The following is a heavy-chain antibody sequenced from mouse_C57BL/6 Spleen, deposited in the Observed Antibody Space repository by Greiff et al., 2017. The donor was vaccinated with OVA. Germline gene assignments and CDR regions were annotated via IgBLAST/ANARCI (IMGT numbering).Heavy chain of an antibody. CDR2: IDPSDSYT. CDR1: GYTFTSYW. D-gene: IGHD1-1*02. Sequence: VQLQQPGAELVMPGTSVKLSCKASGYTFTSYWMHWVKQRPGQGLEWIGEIDPSDSYTNYNQKFKGKSTLTVDKSSSTAYMQLSSLTSEDSAVYYCARGEGWTDDWGQGTTLTVSS. J-gene: IGHJ2*01. V-gene: IGHV1-69*01. CDR3: ARGEGWTDD.